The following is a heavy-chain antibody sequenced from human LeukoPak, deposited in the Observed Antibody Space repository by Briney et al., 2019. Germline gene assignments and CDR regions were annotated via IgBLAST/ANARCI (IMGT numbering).Heavy chain of an antibody. Sequence: PGGSLRLSCAASGFTVSGNYTSWVRQAPGKGLEWVSVLYSGGSTYYADSVKGRFTISRDNSEDTLYLQMNSLRAEDTAVYYCARGLDTMVRGVILDYWGQGTLVTVSS. V-gene: IGHV3-66*02. J-gene: IGHJ4*02. CDR2: LYSGGST. D-gene: IGHD3-10*01. CDR1: GFTVSGNY. CDR3: ARGLDTMVRGVILDY.